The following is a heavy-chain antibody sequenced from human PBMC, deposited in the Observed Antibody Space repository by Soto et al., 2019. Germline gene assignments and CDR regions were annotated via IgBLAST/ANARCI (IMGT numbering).Heavy chain of an antibody. D-gene: IGHD6-13*01. V-gene: IGHV1-2*04. Sequence: ASVKVSCKASGYTFTGYYMHCVRQAPGQGLEWMGWINPNSGGTNYAQKFQGWVTMTRDTSISTAYMELSRLRSDDTAVYYCARTYSSSWYNGYYFDYWGQGTLVTVSS. CDR1: GYTFTGYY. CDR2: INPNSGGT. CDR3: ARTYSSSWYNGYYFDY. J-gene: IGHJ4*02.